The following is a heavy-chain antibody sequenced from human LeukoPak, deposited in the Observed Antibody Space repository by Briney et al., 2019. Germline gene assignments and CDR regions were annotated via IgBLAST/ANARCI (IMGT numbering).Heavy chain of an antibody. J-gene: IGHJ4*02. V-gene: IGHV1-46*01. Sequence: ASVKVSCKASGYTFTGYYMNWVRQAPGQGLEWMGMINPSGGSTSYAQKFQGRVTVTRDTSTSTVYMELSSLRSEDTAVYYCARGSINYNSGGYYDNPPLDYWGQGTLVTVSS. D-gene: IGHD3-22*01. CDR1: GYTFTGYY. CDR3: ARGSINYNSGGYYDNPPLDY. CDR2: INPSGGST.